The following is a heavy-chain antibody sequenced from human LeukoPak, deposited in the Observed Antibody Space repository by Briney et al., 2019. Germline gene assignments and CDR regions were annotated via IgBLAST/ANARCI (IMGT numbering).Heavy chain of an antibody. Sequence: ASVKVSCKASGYTFTSYGISWVRQAPGQGLEWMGWISAYNGNTNYAQKLQGRVTMTTDTSTSTAYMELRSLRSDDTAVYYCARVRLWGYGYYYYYYMDVWGKGTTVTVS. CDR3: ARVRLWGYGYYYYYYMDV. V-gene: IGHV1-18*01. CDR2: ISAYNGNT. CDR1: GYTFTSYG. J-gene: IGHJ6*03. D-gene: IGHD4/OR15-4a*01.